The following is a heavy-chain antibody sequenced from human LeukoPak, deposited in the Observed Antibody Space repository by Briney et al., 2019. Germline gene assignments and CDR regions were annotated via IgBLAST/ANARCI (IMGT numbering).Heavy chain of an antibody. V-gene: IGHV3-30*02. Sequence: PGGSLRLSCAASGFIFNTYVMHWVRQAPGKGLEWLAFIRYDGSNKNYADSVKGRFTISRDNTKNSLYLQMNSLRAEDTAVYYCARGGGIAAEDYWGQGTLVTVSS. CDR1: GFIFNTYV. D-gene: IGHD6-13*01. CDR3: ARGGGIAAEDY. J-gene: IGHJ4*02. CDR2: IRYDGSNK.